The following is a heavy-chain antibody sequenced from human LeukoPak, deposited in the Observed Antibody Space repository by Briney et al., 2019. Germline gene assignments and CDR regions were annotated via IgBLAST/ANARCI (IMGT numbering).Heavy chain of an antibody. V-gene: IGHV3-7*01. CDR3: ARDAYYASSGYTKNFDY. J-gene: IGHJ4*02. CDR1: GLTFTSYW. D-gene: IGHD3-22*01. Sequence: GGSLRLSCAASGLTFTSYWMSWVRQAPGKGLEWVANIKQDGSEKYYVDSVKGRFTISRDNAKNSLYLQMNSLRAEDTAVYYCARDAYYASSGYTKNFDYWGQGTLVTVSS. CDR2: IKQDGSEK.